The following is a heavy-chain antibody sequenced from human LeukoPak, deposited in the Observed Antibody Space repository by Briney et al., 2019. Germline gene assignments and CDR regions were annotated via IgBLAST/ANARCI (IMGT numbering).Heavy chain of an antibody. D-gene: IGHD3-22*01. V-gene: IGHV4-59*01. CDR3: ARAPGYYSNWFDP. Sequence: NPSETLSLTCTVSGGSISSYYWSRIRQPPGKGLEWIGYIYYSGSTNYNPSLKSRVTISVDTSKNQFSLKLSSVTAADTAVYYCARAPGYYSNWFDPWGQGTLVTVSS. CDR2: IYYSGST. CDR1: GGSISSYY. J-gene: IGHJ5*02.